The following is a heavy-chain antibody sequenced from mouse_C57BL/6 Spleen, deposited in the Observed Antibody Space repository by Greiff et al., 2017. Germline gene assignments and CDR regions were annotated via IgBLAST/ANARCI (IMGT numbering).Heavy chain of an antibody. V-gene: IGHV5-17*01. CDR2: ISSGSSTN. CDR3: ARDYGRSSHFDY. Sequence: EVQLVESGGGLVKPGGSLNLSCAASGFTFSDYGMHWVRQAPEKGLEWVAYISSGSSTNYYADTVKGRFTISRDNAENTRFLQMTSLRSEDTAMYYWARDYGRSSHFDYWGQGTTLTVSS. D-gene: IGHD1-1*01. J-gene: IGHJ2*01. CDR1: GFTFSDYG.